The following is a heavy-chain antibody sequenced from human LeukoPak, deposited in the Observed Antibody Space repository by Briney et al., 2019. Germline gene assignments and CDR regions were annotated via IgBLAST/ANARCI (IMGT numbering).Heavy chain of an antibody. CDR1: GFTLSSYS. CDR2: ISSSSSYI. D-gene: IGHD2-21*02. CDR3: ARVVVTADWYFDL. Sequence: GGSLRLSCAVSGFTLSSYSMNWVRQAPGKGLEWVSSISSSSSYIYYADSVKGRFTIPRDNAKNSLYLQMNSLRAEDTAVYYCARVVVTADWYFDLWGRGTLVTVSS. V-gene: IGHV3-21*01. J-gene: IGHJ2*01.